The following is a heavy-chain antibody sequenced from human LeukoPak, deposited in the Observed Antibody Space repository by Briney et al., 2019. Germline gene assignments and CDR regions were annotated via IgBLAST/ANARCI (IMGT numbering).Heavy chain of an antibody. CDR3: AKLIDHYYGAGSYFPD. Sequence: GGSLRLSCAASGFTLSSYAISWVRQAPGKGLEWVSAISGSGGSTYYADSVKGRFTISSDNSKKTLSLQMNSLRAEDTAVYYWAKLIDHYYGAGSYFPDWGQGTLVTVSS. CDR2: ISGSGGST. CDR1: GFTLSSYA. V-gene: IGHV3-23*01. J-gene: IGHJ4*02. D-gene: IGHD3-10*01.